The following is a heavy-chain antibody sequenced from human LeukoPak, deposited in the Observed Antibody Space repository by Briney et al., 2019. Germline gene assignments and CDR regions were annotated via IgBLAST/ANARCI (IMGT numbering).Heavy chain of an antibody. D-gene: IGHD3-10*01. Sequence: SETLSLTCAVYGGSFSGYYWGWIRQPPGKGLEWIGEINHSGSTNYNPSLKSRVTISVDTSKNQFSLKLSSVTAADTAVYYCARGPNYYGSGSYYRSWFDPWGQGTLVTVSS. CDR1: GGSFSGYY. V-gene: IGHV4-34*01. J-gene: IGHJ5*02. CDR2: INHSGST. CDR3: ARGPNYYGSGSYYRSWFDP.